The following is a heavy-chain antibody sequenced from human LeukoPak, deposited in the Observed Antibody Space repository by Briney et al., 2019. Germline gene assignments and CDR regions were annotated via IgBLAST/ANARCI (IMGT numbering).Heavy chain of an antibody. J-gene: IGHJ4*02. Sequence: SQTLSLTCAISGDSVSSNSAAWNWIRQSPSRGLEWLGRTYYRSKWYNDYAVSVKSRITINPDTSKNQFSLQLNSVTPEDTAVYYCARETYYDFWSGYYSFDYWGQGTLVTVSS. V-gene: IGHV6-1*01. CDR1: GDSVSSNSAA. CDR2: TYYRSKWYN. D-gene: IGHD3-3*01. CDR3: ARETYYDFWSGYYSFDY.